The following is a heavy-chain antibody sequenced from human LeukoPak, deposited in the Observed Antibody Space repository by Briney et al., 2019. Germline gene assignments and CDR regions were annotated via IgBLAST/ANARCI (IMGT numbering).Heavy chain of an antibody. Sequence: PGGPLRLSCAASGFTFSSYWMHWVRQVPGKGLVWVSRINSDGSSTSYADSVKGRFTISRDNAKNTLYLQMNSLRAEDTAVYYCANLRFGEFNDYWGQGTLVTVSS. CDR1: GFTFSSYW. J-gene: IGHJ4*02. CDR2: INSDGSST. V-gene: IGHV3-74*01. CDR3: ANLRFGEFNDY. D-gene: IGHD3-10*01.